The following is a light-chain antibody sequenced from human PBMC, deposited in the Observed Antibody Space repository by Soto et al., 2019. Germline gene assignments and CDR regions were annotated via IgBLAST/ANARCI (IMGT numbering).Light chain of an antibody. CDR3: QQYNNWPRT. CDR1: QGISSW. CDR2: TAS. J-gene: IGKJ1*01. Sequence: DIQMTQSPSSVSAPVGDRVTITCRASQGISSWLAWYQQKPGKAPKLLIYTASTLQSGVPSRFSGSGSGTEFTLTISSLQSEDFAVYYCQQYNNWPRTFGQGTKV. V-gene: IGKV1-12*01.